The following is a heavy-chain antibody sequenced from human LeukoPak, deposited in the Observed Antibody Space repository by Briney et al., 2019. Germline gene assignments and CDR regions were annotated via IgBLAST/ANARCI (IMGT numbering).Heavy chain of an antibody. D-gene: IGHD3-3*01. CDR2: IYYSGST. CDR3: ARGNGITIFRVVIPSSGAFYI. V-gene: IGHV4-39*01. J-gene: IGHJ3*02. Sequence: SETLSLTCTVSGGSISSSSYYWGWIRQPPGKGLEWVGSIYYSGSTYYNPSLKSRVTISVDTSKTPYYLKLHSVTAADTGVYYSARGNGITIFRVVIPSSGAFYIWGQGTMVTVSS. CDR1: GGSISSSSYY.